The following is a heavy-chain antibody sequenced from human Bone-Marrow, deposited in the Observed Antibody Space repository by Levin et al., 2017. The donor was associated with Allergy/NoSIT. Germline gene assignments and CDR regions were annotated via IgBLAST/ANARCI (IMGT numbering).Heavy chain of an antibody. Sequence: GGSLRLSCAASGFTVSSNYMSWVRQAPGKGLEWVSVIYSGGSTYYADSVKGRFTISRDNSKNTLYLQMNSLRAEDTAVYYCARAPHGTDAFDIWGQGTMVTVSS. CDR3: ARAPHGTDAFDI. J-gene: IGHJ3*02. CDR2: IYSGGST. CDR1: GFTVSSNY. V-gene: IGHV3-53*01.